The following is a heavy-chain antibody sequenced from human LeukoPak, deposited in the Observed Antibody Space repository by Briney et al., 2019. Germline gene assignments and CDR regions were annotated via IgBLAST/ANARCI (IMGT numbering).Heavy chain of an antibody. CDR1: GFAVSSNY. D-gene: IGHD6-19*01. CDR2: IYSGGDT. CDR3: AKERNLEIAVAGTIFDY. J-gene: IGHJ4*02. V-gene: IGHV3-66*01. Sequence: GGSLRLSCAASGFAVSSNYMGWVRQAPGKGLEWVSVIYSGGDTYYADSVKGRFTISRDNSKNMIYLEMTSLKAEDTAVYYCAKERNLEIAVAGTIFDYWGQGTLVTVS.